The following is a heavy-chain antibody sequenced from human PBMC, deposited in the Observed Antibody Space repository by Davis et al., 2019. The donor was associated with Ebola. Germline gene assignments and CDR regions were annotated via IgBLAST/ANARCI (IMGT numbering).Heavy chain of an antibody. CDR1: GYIFTKSW. CDR3: ASLRRTITGMDDGFDI. CDR2: IYPGDSDT. D-gene: IGHD7-27*01. V-gene: IGHV5-51*01. Sequence: GGSLRLSCKGSGYIFTKSWIGWVRQMPGKGLEWMGIIYPGDSDTRYSPSFRGQVTISADKSSKTAFLQWSSLKASDTAMYYCASLRRTITGMDDGFDIWGQGTMVTVSS. J-gene: IGHJ3*02.